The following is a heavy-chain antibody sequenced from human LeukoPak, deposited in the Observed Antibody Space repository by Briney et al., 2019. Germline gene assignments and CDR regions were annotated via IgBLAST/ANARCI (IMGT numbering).Heavy chain of an antibody. V-gene: IGHV1-18*04. J-gene: IGHJ4*02. CDR1: GYNFNSYG. CDR3: ARGPFYYGSGSYYNGLDY. D-gene: IGHD3-10*01. CDR2: ISTYNGNT. Sequence: ASVKVSCKASGYNFNSYGISWVRQAPGQGLEWMGWISTYNGNTYYAQRLQGRLTVTTDTSTSTAYMELRNLRSDDTAVYYCARGPFYYGSGSYYNGLDYWGQGTLVTVSS.